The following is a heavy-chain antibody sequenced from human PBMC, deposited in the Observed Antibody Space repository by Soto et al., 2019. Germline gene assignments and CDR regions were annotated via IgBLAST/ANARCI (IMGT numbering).Heavy chain of an antibody. V-gene: IGHV1-69*01. CDR2: IIPIFGTA. J-gene: IGHJ6*02. Sequence: VRQAQAQGLEWMGGIIPIFGTANYAQKFQGRVTITADESTSTAYMELSSLRSEDTAVYYCARDYDFWSGDYYYYGMDVWGQVTTVTSP. CDR3: ARDYDFWSGDYYYYGMDV. D-gene: IGHD3-3*01.